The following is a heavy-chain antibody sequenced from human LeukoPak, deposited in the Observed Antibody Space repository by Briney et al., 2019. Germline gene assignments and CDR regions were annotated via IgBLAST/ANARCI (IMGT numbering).Heavy chain of an antibody. CDR3: ARIGGYCSGGSCQPPAYYYYMDV. D-gene: IGHD2-15*01. Sequence: GGSLRLSCAASGFTFSSYSTNWVRQAPGKGLEWVSSISSSSSYIYYADSVKGRFTISRDNAKNSLYLQMNSLRAEDTAVYYCARIGGYCSGGSCQPPAYYYYMDVWGKGTTVTISS. J-gene: IGHJ6*03. V-gene: IGHV3-21*01. CDR1: GFTFSSYS. CDR2: ISSSSSYI.